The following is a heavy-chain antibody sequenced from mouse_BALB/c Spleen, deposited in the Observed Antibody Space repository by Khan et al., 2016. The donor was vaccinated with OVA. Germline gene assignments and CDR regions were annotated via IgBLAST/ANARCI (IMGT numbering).Heavy chain of an antibody. CDR1: EFTFSTYG. CDR3: ATSYFYGYYFDY. J-gene: IGHJ2*01. D-gene: IGHD1-1*01. CDR2: ISGDSSTV. V-gene: IGHV5-17*02. Sequence: EVELVESGGGLVQPGGSRKLSCAASEFTFSTYGMHWVRQAPEKGLEWVAYISGDSSTVYYADTVKGRFTISRDNPKNTLILQMTSLMSEDTARYYGATSYFYGYYFDYWGPGTTLTVSS.